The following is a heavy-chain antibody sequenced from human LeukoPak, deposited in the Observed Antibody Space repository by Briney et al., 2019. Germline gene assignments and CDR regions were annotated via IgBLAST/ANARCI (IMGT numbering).Heavy chain of an antibody. J-gene: IGHJ4*02. CDR3: AKDRLVGARYYFDY. CDR2: ISYDGSNK. CDR1: GVTVSSKY. V-gene: IGHV3-30*18. Sequence: GGSLRRSCAASGVTVSSKYRTWVRQAPGKGLEWVAVISYDGSNKYYADSVKGRFTISRDNSKNTLYLQMNSLRAEDTAVYYCAKDRLVGARYYFDYWGQGTLVTVSS. D-gene: IGHD1-26*01.